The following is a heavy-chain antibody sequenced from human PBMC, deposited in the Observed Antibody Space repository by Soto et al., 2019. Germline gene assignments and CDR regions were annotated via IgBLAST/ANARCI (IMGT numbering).Heavy chain of an antibody. J-gene: IGHJ6*02. CDR3: ARDRGSGWYLTYYYYGMDV. V-gene: IGHV1-2*02. D-gene: IGHD6-19*01. CDR2: INPNSGGT. CDR1: GYTFSGYY. Sequence: GASVKVSCKASGYTFSGYYMHWVRQAPGQGLEWMGWINPNSGGTNYAQKFQGRVTMTRDTSISTAYMELSRLRSDDTAVYYCARDRGSGWYLTYYYYGMDVCGQGTTVTVS.